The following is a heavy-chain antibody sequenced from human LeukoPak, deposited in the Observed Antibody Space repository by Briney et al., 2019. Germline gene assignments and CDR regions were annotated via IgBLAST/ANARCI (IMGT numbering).Heavy chain of an antibody. J-gene: IGHJ4*02. CDR1: GYTFTSYA. Sequence: ASVKVSSKASGYTFTSYAMHWVRQAPGQRLEWMGWINAGNGNTKYSQKFQGRVTITRDTSASTAYMELSSLRSEDTAVYYCARDMTMVRGVIAYWGQGTLVTVSS. V-gene: IGHV1-3*01. CDR3: ARDMTMVRGVIAY. D-gene: IGHD3-10*01. CDR2: INAGNGNT.